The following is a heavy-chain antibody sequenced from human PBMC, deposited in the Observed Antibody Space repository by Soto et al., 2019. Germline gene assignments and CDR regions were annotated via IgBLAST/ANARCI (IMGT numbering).Heavy chain of an antibody. CDR1: GFTFSNYY. Sequence: PGGSLRLSCGASGFTFSNYYMSWIRQAPGKGLEWVSYISSTGRTIYYADSVKGRFTVSMDNAQNSLSLKLNSLRVEDTAVYYCARSYSSGWEFDYWGQGTQVTVSS. CDR2: ISSTGRTI. CDR3: ARSYSSGWEFDY. D-gene: IGHD6-19*01. V-gene: IGHV3-11*01. J-gene: IGHJ4*02.